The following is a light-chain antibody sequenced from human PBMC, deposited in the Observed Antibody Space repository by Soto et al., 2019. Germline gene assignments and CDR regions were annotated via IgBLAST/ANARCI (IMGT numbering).Light chain of an antibody. CDR2: KAS. CDR3: QQYADYTT. J-gene: IGKJ1*01. CDR1: QSINSW. Sequence: DIQMTQSPSTLSASVGDRVTITCRASQSINSWLTWYQQKPGKAPKLLIYKASNLETGVPSRFSGSGSGTEFTLTISGLQPDDFAPYYCQQYADYTTFGQGTKVEVK. V-gene: IGKV1-5*03.